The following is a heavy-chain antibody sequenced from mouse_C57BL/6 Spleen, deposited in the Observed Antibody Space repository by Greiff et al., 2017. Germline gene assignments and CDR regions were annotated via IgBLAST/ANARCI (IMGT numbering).Heavy chain of an antibody. Sequence: EVQLQESGAELVRPGASVKLSCTASGFNIKDDYMHWVKQRPEQGMEWIGWIDPANGDTEYASKFQGKATITADTSSNTAYLQLSSLTSEDTAVYYCTSAYAMDYWGQGTSVTVSS. J-gene: IGHJ4*01. CDR2: IDPANGDT. CDR3: TSAYAMDY. CDR1: GFNIKDDY. D-gene: IGHD6-1*01. V-gene: IGHV14-4*01.